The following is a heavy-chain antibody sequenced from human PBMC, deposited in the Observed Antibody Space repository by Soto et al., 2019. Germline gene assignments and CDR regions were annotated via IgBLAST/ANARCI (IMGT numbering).Heavy chain of an antibody. V-gene: IGHV4-59*08. CDR3: ARHRWLGTTSKTDFDY. D-gene: IGHD1-1*01. Sequence: PSETLSLTCTVSGGSISSYYWSWIRQRPGKGLEWIGYIYYSGSTNYNPSLKSRVTISVDTSKNQFSLKLSSVTAADTAVYYCARHRWLGTTSKTDFDYRGQGTLVTVSS. CDR1: GGSISSYY. J-gene: IGHJ4*02. CDR2: IYYSGST.